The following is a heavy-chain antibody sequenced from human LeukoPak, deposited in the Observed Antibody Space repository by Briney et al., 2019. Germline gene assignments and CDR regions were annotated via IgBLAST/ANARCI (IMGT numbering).Heavy chain of an antibody. CDR1: GLTFSKYG. V-gene: IGHV3-30*18. Sequence: GRSLRLSCTASGLTFSKYGMHWVRQAPGKGLEWLAVVSRDGSDKYYADSVEGRFTISRDNSKNTLYMQMNSLRAEDTAVYYCAEIGYAHIDPRDYFDSWGQGTQVTVSS. D-gene: IGHD5-12*01. CDR3: AEIGYAHIDPRDYFDS. J-gene: IGHJ4*02. CDR2: VSRDGSDK.